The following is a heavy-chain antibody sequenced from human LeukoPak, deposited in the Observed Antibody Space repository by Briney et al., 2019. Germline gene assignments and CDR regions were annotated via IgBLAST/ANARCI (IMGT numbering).Heavy chain of an antibody. CDR2: MYYNGNT. V-gene: IGHV4-59*01. D-gene: IGHD4-17*01. J-gene: IGHJ5*02. CDR1: GGSISSYY. CDR3: VRERVYGDNAAVDP. Sequence: SGTLSLTCTVSGGSISSYYWSWIRQPPGKGLEWIGYMYYNGNTNYNPSLKSRVTISVDTSKKQFSLKLSSVTAADTAVYYCVRERVYGDNAAVDPWGQGTLVTVSS.